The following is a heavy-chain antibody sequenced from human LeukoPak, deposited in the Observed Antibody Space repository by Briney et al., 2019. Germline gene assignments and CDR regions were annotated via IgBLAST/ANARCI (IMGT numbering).Heavy chain of an antibody. D-gene: IGHD6-19*01. Sequence: PGGSLRLSCAASGFSFSSSWMHWVRQVPGKGLVWVSRINDDETSTSYADSVKGRFTISRDNAKNTLFLQMNSLRAEDTAVYYCARSIAVAGPFFDYWGQGTLVTVSS. V-gene: IGHV3-74*01. CDR2: INDDETST. CDR1: GFSFSSSW. CDR3: ARSIAVAGPFFDY. J-gene: IGHJ4*02.